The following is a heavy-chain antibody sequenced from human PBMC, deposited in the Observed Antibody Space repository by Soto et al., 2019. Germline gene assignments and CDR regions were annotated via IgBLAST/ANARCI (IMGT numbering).Heavy chain of an antibody. Sequence: PGGSLRLSCAASGFTFSSYAMDWVRQVPGKGLEWVSAISGTGGSTYYADSVKGRFTISRDSSQNTLYLQMNSLRAEDTAVYYCAKETDSRSYDIDYWGQGTQVTVSS. D-gene: IGHD3-10*01. V-gene: IGHV3-23*01. CDR3: AKETDSRSYDIDY. CDR2: ISGTGGST. CDR1: GFTFSSYA. J-gene: IGHJ4*02.